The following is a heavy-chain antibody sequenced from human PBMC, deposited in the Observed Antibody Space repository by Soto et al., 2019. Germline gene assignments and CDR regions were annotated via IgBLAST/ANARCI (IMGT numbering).Heavy chain of an antibody. J-gene: IGHJ4*02. V-gene: IGHV1-69*13. D-gene: IGHD6-13*01. CDR3: ARDSGAKLSSS. CDR1: GGTFSSYR. CDR2: IVPIYRTA. Sequence: SVKVSCKASGGTFSSYRFNGVRQARGQGLEWLGGIVPIYRTADYAQKFQGRVTITADESTRTVYLDLSSLKSQDTALYYCARDSGAKLSSSWGQGTLVTVSS.